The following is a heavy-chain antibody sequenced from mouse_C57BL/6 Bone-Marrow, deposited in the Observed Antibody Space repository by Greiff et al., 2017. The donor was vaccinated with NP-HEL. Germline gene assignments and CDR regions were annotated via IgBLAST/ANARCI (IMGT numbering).Heavy chain of an antibody. CDR1: EYAFPSHD. Sequence: EVNLVQSGGGLVQPGASLKLSCEAYEYAFPSHDMSWVRKTPEKRLELVAAINSDGGSTYYPDTMERQFIIARDNTTKTLYLQMSSLRSEDTSLSYRARHYGYDWFAYWGQGTLVTVSA. CDR2: INSDGGST. D-gene: IGHD2-2*01. V-gene: IGHV5-2*01. J-gene: IGHJ3*01. CDR3: ARHYGYDWFAY.